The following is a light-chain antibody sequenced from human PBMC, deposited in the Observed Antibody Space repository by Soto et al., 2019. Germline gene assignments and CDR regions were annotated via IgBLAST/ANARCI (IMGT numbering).Light chain of an antibody. CDR1: SSDVGGYDS. CDR3: ISYTSSSTVGV. Sequence: QSALTQPASVSGSPGQSITISCTGTSSDVGGYDSVSWYQQHPGKAPKLMIYEVSNRPSGVSSRFSGSKSGNTASLTISGLQAEDEADYYCISYTSSSTVGVFGGGTKLTVL. J-gene: IGLJ2*01. V-gene: IGLV2-14*01. CDR2: EVS.